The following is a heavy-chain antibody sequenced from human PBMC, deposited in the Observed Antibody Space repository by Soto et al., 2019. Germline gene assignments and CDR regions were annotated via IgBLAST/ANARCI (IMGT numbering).Heavy chain of an antibody. CDR1: GFTFSSYA. V-gene: IGHV3-30-3*01. D-gene: IGHD3-22*01. J-gene: IGHJ6*02. CDR2: ISYDGSNK. CDR3: ARAMIVVGYYYYGMDV. Sequence: QVQLVESGGGVVQPGRSLRLSCAAFGFTFSSYAMHWVRQAPGKGLEWVAVISYDGSNKYYADSVKGRFTISRDNSKNTLYLQMNSLRAEDTAVYYCARAMIVVGYYYYGMDVWGQGTTVTVSS.